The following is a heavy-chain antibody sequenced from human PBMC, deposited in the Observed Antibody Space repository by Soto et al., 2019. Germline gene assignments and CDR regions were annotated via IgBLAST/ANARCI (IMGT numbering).Heavy chain of an antibody. CDR3: AREFPLTYAFDV. D-gene: IGHD7-27*01. J-gene: IGHJ3*01. CDR1: GFTFSDYY. CDR2: IWFDGTDK. V-gene: IGHV3-33*08. Sequence: GGSLRLSCAASGFTFSDYYMSWIRQAPGKGLEWVAVIWFDGTDKYYADSVKGRFTISRDNSKNTLYLQMNSLRAEDMAVYYCAREFPLTYAFDVWGQGTMVTVSS.